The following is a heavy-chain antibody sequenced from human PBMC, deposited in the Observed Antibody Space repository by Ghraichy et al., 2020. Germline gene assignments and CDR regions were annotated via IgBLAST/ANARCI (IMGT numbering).Heavy chain of an antibody. J-gene: IGHJ6*02. Sequence: SLNISCATSGFTFSDFGMSWVRQAPGQGLEWVSTISGTGGSTFYADSVKGRFTISRDNPKKTVILQMNNLRAKDTAVYYCAKAIPDYDYWSGYPGEKYFYYGMDVWGQGTTVTVSS. V-gene: IGHV3-23*01. D-gene: IGHD3-3*01. CDR3: AKAIPDYDYWSGYPGEKYFYYGMDV. CDR1: GFTFSDFG. CDR2: ISGTGGST.